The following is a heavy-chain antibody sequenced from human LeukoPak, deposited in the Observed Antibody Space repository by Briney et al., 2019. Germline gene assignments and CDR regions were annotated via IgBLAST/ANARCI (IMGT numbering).Heavy chain of an antibody. V-gene: IGHV3-30-3*01. CDR3: ARDPPTYYDILTGHLDY. Sequence: AGGSLRLSCAASGFTFNNYAIHWVRQAPGKGLEWLAVISSDGNNKYYTASVKGRFIISRDNSKNTQYLQMNSLRTEDTAVYYCARDPPTYYDILTGHLDYWGQGTLVTVSS. D-gene: IGHD3-9*01. CDR1: GFTFNNYA. CDR2: ISSDGNNK. J-gene: IGHJ4*02.